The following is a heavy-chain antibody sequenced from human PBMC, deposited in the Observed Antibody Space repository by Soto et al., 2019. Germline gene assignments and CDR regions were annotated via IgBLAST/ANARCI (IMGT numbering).Heavy chain of an antibody. CDR2: ISTGGTTT. V-gene: IGHV3-23*01. D-gene: IGHD3-9*01. Sequence: GGSLRLSCAASGFTFSDYALIWVRQTPGKGLEWVSGISTGGTTTYYADSVKGRFTISRDNSNNTLYLRLNNLRAEDTAVYYCAKSQDDILSGYDFWGQGSRVNVAS. CDR1: GFTFSDYA. CDR3: AKSQDDILSGYDF. J-gene: IGHJ4*02.